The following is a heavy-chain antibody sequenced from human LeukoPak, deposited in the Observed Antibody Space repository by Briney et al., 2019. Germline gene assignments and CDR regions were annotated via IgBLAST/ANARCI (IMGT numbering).Heavy chain of an antibody. CDR3: AKVAYVFWSGYSTPYYFDY. J-gene: IGHJ4*02. Sequence: GGSLRLSCAASAFTFSSYTMYWARQAPGKGLEWVAVISSDGSNKYYADSVKGRFSISRDNSKNTLYLQMNSLRTEDTAVYYCAKVAYVFWSGYSTPYYFDYWGQGTLVTVSS. V-gene: IGHV3-30-3*01. D-gene: IGHD3-3*01. CDR2: ISSDGSNK. CDR1: AFTFSSYT.